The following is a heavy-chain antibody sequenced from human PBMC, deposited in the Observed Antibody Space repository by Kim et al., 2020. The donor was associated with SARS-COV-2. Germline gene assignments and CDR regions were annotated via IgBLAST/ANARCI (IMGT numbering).Heavy chain of an antibody. CDR3: ARLGRGSGSYYPLKWFDP. CDR1: GYTFTDYW. Sequence: GESLKISCKGSGYTFTDYWIAWVRQMPGKGLEYMGIINPVDPDIRYSPSFQGQVTISVDKSINTAYLQWSSLKASDSAMYYCARLGRGSGSYYPLKWFDPWGQGTLVSVSS. CDR2: INPVDPDI. J-gene: IGHJ5*02. V-gene: IGHV5-51*01. D-gene: IGHD3-10*01.